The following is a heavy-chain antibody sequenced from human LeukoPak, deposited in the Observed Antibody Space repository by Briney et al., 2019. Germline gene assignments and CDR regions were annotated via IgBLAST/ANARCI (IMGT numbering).Heavy chain of an antibody. CDR3: ARAFLGDYYHYGMDV. D-gene: IGHD3-3*01. V-gene: IGHV1-46*01. J-gene: IGHJ6*02. CDR2: ISPSGGST. Sequence: ASVKVSCKASGYTFISYYMHWVRQAPGQGLEWMGIISPSGGSTSYAQKFQGRVTMTRDTSTSTADMELRSLRSEDTAVYYCARAFLGDYYHYGMDVWGQGTTVTVSS. CDR1: GYTFISYY.